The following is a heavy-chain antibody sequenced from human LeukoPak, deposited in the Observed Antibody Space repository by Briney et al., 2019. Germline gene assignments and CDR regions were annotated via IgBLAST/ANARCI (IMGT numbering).Heavy chain of an antibody. CDR2: IYYSGST. D-gene: IGHD3-22*01. J-gene: IGHJ4*02. Sequence: SETLSLTCTVSGGSISSYYWSWIRQPPGKGLEWIGYIYYSGSTNYNPSLESRVTMSVDTSKNQFSLKLSSVTAADTAVYYCARHGITTRDYWGQGTLVTVSS. V-gene: IGHV4-59*08. CDR3: ARHGITTRDY. CDR1: GGSISSYY.